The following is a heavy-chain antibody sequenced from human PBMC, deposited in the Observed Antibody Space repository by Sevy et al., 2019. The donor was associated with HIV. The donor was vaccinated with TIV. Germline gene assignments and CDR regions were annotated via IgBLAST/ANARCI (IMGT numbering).Heavy chain of an antibody. CDR1: GFPFSSHW. D-gene: IGHD3-10*01. Sequence: GGALRLSCEASGFPFSSHWMHWVRQGPGQGLVWVSGINSDDTSIPYADSVKGRFTISRDNVKNTLYLKMSSLRAEDTALYYCARGSGVAFDYWGQGTLVTVSS. CDR3: ARGSGVAFDY. V-gene: IGHV3-74*01. CDR2: INSDDTSI. J-gene: IGHJ4*02.